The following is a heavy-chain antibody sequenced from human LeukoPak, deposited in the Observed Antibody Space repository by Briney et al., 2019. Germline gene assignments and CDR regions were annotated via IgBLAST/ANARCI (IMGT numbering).Heavy chain of an antibody. D-gene: IGHD4-23*01. CDR2: ISYDGSNK. CDR1: GFTFSSYA. CDR3: ARDRFAVVPFDY. V-gene: IGHV3-30-3*01. J-gene: IGHJ4*02. Sequence: PGGSLRLSCAASGFTFSSYAMHWVRQAPGKGLEWVAVISYDGSNKYYADSVKGRFTISRDNSKNTLYPQMNSLRAEDTAVYYCARDRFAVVPFDYWGQGTLVTVSS.